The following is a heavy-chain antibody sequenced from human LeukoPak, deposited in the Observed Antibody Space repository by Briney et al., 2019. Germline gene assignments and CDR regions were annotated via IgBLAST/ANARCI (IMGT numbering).Heavy chain of an antibody. J-gene: IGHJ4*02. V-gene: IGHV4-59*01. D-gene: IGHD3-16*01. CDR2: IYYSGST. CDR1: GGSISSYY. CDR3: AGGVWYFDY. Sequence: SETLSLTYTVSGGSISSYYWSWIRQPPGKGLEWIGYIYYSGSTNYNPSLKSRVTISVDTSKNQFSLKLSSVTAADTAVYYCAGGVWYFDYWGQGTLVTVSS.